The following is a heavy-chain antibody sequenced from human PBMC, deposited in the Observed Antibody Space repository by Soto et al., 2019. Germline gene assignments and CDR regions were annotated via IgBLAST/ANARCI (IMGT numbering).Heavy chain of an antibody. CDR3: ARVANRKRYYDFWSGYPNWFDP. CDR2: IYYSGST. V-gene: IGHV4-30-4*01. D-gene: IGHD3-3*01. J-gene: IGHJ5*02. CDR1: GGSISSGDYY. Sequence: SETLSLTCTVSGGSISSGDYYWSWIRQPPGKGLEWIGYIYYSGSTYYNPSLKSRVTISVDTSKNQFSLKLSSVTAADTAVYYCARVANRKRYYDFWSGYPNWFDPWGQGTLVTVSS.